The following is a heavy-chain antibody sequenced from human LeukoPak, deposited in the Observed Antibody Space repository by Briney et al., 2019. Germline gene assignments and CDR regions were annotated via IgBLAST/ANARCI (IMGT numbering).Heavy chain of an antibody. V-gene: IGHV5-51*01. D-gene: IGHD3-10*01. CDR2: IYPGDSDT. J-gene: IGHJ4*02. CDR3: ARYYYGSGSYYNFDY. CDR1: GYSFTSYW. Sequence: TGESLKISXKGSGYSFTSYWIGWVRQMPGKGLEWMGIIYPGDSDTRYSPSFQGQVTISADKSISTAYLQWSSLKASDTTMYYCARYYYGSGSYYNFDYWGQGTLVTVSS.